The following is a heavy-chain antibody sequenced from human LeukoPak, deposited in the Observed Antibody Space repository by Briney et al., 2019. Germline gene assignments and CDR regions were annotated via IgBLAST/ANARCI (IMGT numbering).Heavy chain of an antibody. D-gene: IGHD2-2*01. CDR2: IYPGDADN. V-gene: IGHV5-51*01. CDR1: GSLTSDYW. CDR3: ARRGEFCSNRNCFEKGDGLYV. J-gene: IGHJ6*02. Sequence: ESLLISCNASGSLTSDYWIGWRRHMAGSGLQWMGTIYPGDADNRYSPSFQGEIIISVDKYISTAYLQWSSLEVSDTAIYYCARRGEFCSNRNCFEKGDGLYVWGQGATVTVSS.